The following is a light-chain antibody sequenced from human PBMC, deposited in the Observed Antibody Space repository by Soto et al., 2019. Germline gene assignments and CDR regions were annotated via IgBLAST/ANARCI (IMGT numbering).Light chain of an antibody. CDR3: SSYTSRNTWV. V-gene: IGLV2-14*03. CDR1: SSDVGAFNS. Sequence: QSALTQPASVSGSPGQSITISCTGSSSDVGAFNSVSWYQQHPGKAPKLIIHDVTNRPSGVSNRFSASKSGNTASLTISGLQAEDEADYYCSSYTSRNTWVFGGGTQLTVL. CDR2: DVT. J-gene: IGLJ3*02.